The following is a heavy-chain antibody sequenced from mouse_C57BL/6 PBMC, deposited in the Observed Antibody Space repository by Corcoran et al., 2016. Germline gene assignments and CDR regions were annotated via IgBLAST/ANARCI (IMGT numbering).Heavy chain of an antibody. D-gene: IGHD1-1*01. Sequence: QIQLVQSGPELKKPGETVKISCKASGYTFTTYGMSWVKQAPGKGLKWMGWINTYSGVPTYADDFKGRFAFSLETSASTAYLQINNLKNEDTATYFCARENYGIYWGQGTLVTVSA. J-gene: IGHJ3*01. V-gene: IGHV9-3*01. CDR3: ARENYGIY. CDR2: INTYSGVP. CDR1: GYTFTTYG.